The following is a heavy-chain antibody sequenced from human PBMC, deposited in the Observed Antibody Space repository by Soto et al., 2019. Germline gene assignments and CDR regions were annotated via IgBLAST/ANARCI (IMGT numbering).Heavy chain of an antibody. CDR2: SYYSGST. D-gene: IGHD3-22*01. CDR3: ASSDSSGYYRLDYFDY. J-gene: IGHJ4*02. Sequence: QVQLQESGPGLVKPSQTLSLTCTVSGGSISSGGYYWSWIRQHPGKGLSCIGYSYYSGSTYYNPSRKSRVIISLYTSKNQCSLKLSSVTAADTAVYYCASSDSSGYYRLDYFDYCGQGTLVTVSS. CDR1: GGSISSGGYY. V-gene: IGHV4-31*03.